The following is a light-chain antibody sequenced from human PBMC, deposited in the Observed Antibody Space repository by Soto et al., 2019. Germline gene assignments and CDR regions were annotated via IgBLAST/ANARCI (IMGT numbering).Light chain of an antibody. CDR2: EVS. CDR3: SSHTSSSTLYV. V-gene: IGLV2-14*01. J-gene: IGLJ1*01. CDR1: SSDVGGYNY. Sequence: QSVLTQPASVSVSPGQSITISCTGTSSDVGGYNYVSWYQQHPGKAPKLMIYEVSNRPSGVSNRFSGSKSGNTASLTISGLQAENEADYYCSSHTSSSTLYVFGTGTKATVL.